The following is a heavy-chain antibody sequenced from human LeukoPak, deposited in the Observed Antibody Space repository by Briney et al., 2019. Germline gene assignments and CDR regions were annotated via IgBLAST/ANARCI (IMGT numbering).Heavy chain of an antibody. CDR1: GGSISSCDYY. CDR3: AREGKLRFLEWLIDY. D-gene: IGHD3-3*01. CDR2: IYYSGST. J-gene: IGHJ4*02. V-gene: IGHV4-30-4*01. Sequence: SETLSLTCTVSGGSISSCDYYWSWIRQPPGTGLEWIGYIYYSGSTYYNPSLKSRVTISVDTSKNQFSLKLSSVTAADTAVYYCAREGKLRFLEWLIDYWGQGTLVTVSS.